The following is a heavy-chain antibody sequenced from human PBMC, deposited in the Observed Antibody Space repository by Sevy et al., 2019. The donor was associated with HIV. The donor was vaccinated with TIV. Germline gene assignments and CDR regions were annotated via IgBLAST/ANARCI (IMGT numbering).Heavy chain of an antibody. V-gene: IGHV4-4*07. CDR3: ARDRPGSSSYYFDY. D-gene: IGHD6-13*01. J-gene: IGHJ4*02. CDR1: GGSISSYY. CDR2: IYTSGST. Sequence: SETLSLTCTVSGGSISSYYWRWIRQPAGKGLEWIGRIYTSGSTNYNPSLKSRVTMSVDTSKNQFSLKLSSVTAADTAVYYCARDRPGSSSYYFDYWGQGTLVTVSS.